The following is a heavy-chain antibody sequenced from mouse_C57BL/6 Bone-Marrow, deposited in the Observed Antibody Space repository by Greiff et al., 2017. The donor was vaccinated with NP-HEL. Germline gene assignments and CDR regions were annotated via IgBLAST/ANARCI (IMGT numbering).Heavy chain of an antibody. CDR1: GYTFTSYW. CDR2: IDPNSGGT. CDR3: TPRPLYSNGY. Sequence: QVQLQQPGAELVKPGASVKLSCKASGYTFTSYWMHWVKQRPGRGLEWIGRIDPNSGGTKYNEKFKSKATITADTSSNTAYLQLSSLTSEDTAVYYCTPRPLYSNGYWGQGTTLTVSS. V-gene: IGHV1-62-3*01. D-gene: IGHD2-5*01. J-gene: IGHJ2*01.